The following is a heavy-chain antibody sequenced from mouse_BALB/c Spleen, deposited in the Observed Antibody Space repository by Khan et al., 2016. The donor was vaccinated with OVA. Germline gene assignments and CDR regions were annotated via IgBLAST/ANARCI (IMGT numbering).Heavy chain of an antibody. J-gene: IGHJ2*01. CDR1: GYSITSDYA. D-gene: IGHD1-1*01. CDR2: ISYSGRT. Sequence: EVQLQESGPGLVKPSQSLSLTCTVTGYSITSDYAWNWIRQFPGNKLEWMGYISYSGRTSYNPSLKSRISITRDTSKKQFFLQLNSVNTEDTDTYYCARSVTITTVLATDFDSWRHGTTLPVSS. V-gene: IGHV3-2*02. CDR3: ARSVTITTVLATDFDS.